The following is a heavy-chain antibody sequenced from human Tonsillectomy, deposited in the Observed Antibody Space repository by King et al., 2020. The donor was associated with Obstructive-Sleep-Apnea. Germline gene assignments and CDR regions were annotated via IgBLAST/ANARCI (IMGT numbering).Heavy chain of an antibody. D-gene: IGHD4-17*01. J-gene: IGHJ2*01. CDR2: ISNDGWNK. CDR3: ARVRVAYGDFPL. CDR1: GFSFSTYA. Sequence: VQLVESGGGVVQPGRSLRLSCAASGFSFSTYALHWVRQAPGKGLEWVAGISNDGWNKKYLDSVKGRFTISRDNSKNTLYLEMNSLRAEDTALYYCARVRVAYGDFPLWGRGTLVTVSS. V-gene: IGHV3-30*04.